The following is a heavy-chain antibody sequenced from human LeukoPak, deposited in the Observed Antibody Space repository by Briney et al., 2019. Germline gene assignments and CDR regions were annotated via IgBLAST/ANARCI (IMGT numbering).Heavy chain of an antibody. J-gene: IGHJ4*02. V-gene: IGHV4-31*03. CDR1: GDSISSGGYY. D-gene: IGHD3-16*02. CDR2: IYYSGST. CDR3: ARGLSLGGVIGEFDY. Sequence: SETLSLTCTVSGDSISSGGYYWSWIRQHPQKGLEWIGYIYYSGSTYYNPSLESRVSISVDTSENQFSLKLSSVTAADTAVYYCARGLSLGGVIGEFDYWGQGTLVTVSS.